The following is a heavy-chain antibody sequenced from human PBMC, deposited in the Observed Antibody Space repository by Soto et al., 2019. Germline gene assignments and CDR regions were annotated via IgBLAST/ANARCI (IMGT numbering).Heavy chain of an antibody. Sequence: SVKVSCKAPGETFRRDVISWVRQAPGQGLEWLGGITPMSGTTDYAQKFQGRVTIGADKSTGTAYFELSSLTFDDTGVYYCARGVSMAGRPGFFHHWGQGSLVTVS. V-gene: IGHV1-69*06. CDR1: GETFRRDV. D-gene: IGHD6-6*01. CDR2: ITPMSGTT. CDR3: ARGVSMAGRPGFFHH. J-gene: IGHJ1*01.